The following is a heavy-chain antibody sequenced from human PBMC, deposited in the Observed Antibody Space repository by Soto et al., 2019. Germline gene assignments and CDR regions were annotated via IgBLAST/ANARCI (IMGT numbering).Heavy chain of an antibody. CDR3: TRWAQPLFEY. Sequence: QVQLVESGGGVVQPGRSLRLSCAASGFTVSAYTMHWVRQAPGKGLEWVAVISSDGNHKYYTDSVKGRFTISRDTSTNTLYLQMNSLRAEDTAVYYCTRWAQPLFEYWGQGTLVTVSS. V-gene: IGHV3-30-3*01. CDR1: GFTVSAYT. CDR2: ISSDGNHK. J-gene: IGHJ4*02.